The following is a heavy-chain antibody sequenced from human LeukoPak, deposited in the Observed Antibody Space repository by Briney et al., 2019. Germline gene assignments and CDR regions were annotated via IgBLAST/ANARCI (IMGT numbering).Heavy chain of an antibody. Sequence: SETLSLTCTVSDDSISSSTYYWGWIRQPPGKGLERIGTFYFSGSTYYNPSLKSRVTISLDTSKNQFSLKLSSVTAADTAVYYCARGSSSTIPYNWFDPWGQGTLVTVSS. V-gene: IGHV4-39*01. CDR3: ARGSSSTIPYNWFDP. CDR2: FYFSGST. CDR1: DDSISSSTYY. J-gene: IGHJ5*02. D-gene: IGHD2-2*01.